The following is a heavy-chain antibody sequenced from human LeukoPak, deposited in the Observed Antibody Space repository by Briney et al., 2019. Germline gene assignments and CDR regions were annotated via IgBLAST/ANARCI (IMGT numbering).Heavy chain of an antibody. J-gene: IGHJ4*02. Sequence: TLTLTCTVSGGSISSGGYYWSWHRPDPGKGLEGIGYIYFSGSTYYNPSLKSRVTISVGTSKNQFSLKLSSVTAADTAVYYCARESHSSSSFGYWGQGTLVTVSS. CDR3: ARESHSSSSFGY. V-gene: IGHV4-31*03. CDR1: GGSISSGGYY. CDR2: IYFSGST. D-gene: IGHD6-6*01.